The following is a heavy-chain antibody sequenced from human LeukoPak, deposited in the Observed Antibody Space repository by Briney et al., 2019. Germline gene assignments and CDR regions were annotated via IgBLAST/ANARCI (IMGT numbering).Heavy chain of an antibody. CDR3: ARGCSAGTPHNWFDP. J-gene: IGHJ5*02. CDR1: GGSISVYY. D-gene: IGHD6-13*01. CDR2: IYYSGST. V-gene: IGHV4-59*01. Sequence: SETLSLTCTVSGGSISVYYWSWIRQSPGRGLEWIGYIYYSGSTNYNPSLKSRVTISVNTSKNQFSLKLGSVTAADTAVYYCARGCSAGTPHNWFDPWGQGTLVTVSS.